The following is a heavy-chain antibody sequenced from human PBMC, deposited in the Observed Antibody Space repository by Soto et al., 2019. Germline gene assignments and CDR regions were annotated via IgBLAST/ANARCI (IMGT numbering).Heavy chain of an antibody. Sequence: PGGSLRLSCAASGFTFSSYAMHWVRQAPGKGLEWVAVISYDGSNKYYADPVKGRFTISRDNSKNTLYLQMNSLRAEDTAVYYCAREEVAGTTIFDYWGQGTLVTVSS. D-gene: IGHD6-19*01. CDR1: GFTFSSYA. CDR3: AREEVAGTTIFDY. J-gene: IGHJ4*02. V-gene: IGHV3-30-3*01. CDR2: ISYDGSNK.